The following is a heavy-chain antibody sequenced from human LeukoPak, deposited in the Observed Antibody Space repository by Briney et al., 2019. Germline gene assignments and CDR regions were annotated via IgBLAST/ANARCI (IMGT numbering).Heavy chain of an antibody. Sequence: PSETLSLTCTVSGYSISSGYYWGWIRQPPGKGLEWIGSIYHSGSTYYNPSLKSRVTISVDTSKNQFSLKLTSVTAADTAVYYCARDSDYDSHFFDSWGQGTLVTVSS. V-gene: IGHV4-38-2*02. J-gene: IGHJ4*02. D-gene: IGHD3-22*01. CDR3: ARDSDYDSHFFDS. CDR1: GYSISSGYY. CDR2: IYHSGST.